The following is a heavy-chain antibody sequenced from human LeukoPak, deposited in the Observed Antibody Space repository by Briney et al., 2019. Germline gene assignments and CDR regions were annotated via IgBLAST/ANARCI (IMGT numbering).Heavy chain of an antibody. D-gene: IGHD3-10*01. J-gene: IGHJ4*02. Sequence: PGGSLRLSCAASGFTFSSYAMHWVRQAPGKGLEWVAVISYDGSNKYYADSVKGRFTISRDNSKNTLYLQMNSLRAEDTAVYYCARDTPGGSGSRRFDYWGQGTLVTVSS. CDR1: GFTFSSYA. V-gene: IGHV3-30*04. CDR2: ISYDGSNK. CDR3: ARDTPGGSGSRRFDY.